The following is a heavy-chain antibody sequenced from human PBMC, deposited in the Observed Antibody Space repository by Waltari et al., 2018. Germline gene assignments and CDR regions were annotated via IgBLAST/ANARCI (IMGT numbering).Heavy chain of an antibody. CDR3: ARDRGRGLYLDS. CDR2: VRRSGRT. D-gene: IGHD2-15*01. CDR1: GDSMRRDDL. Sequence: QVQLQESGPGLVKPSGTLSLTCAVFGDSMRRDDLGNWVRQSPGKGLEWIGQVRRSGRTNYNPSLASRVSVSIDTSNNQFSLKVTSATAADTAVYYCARDRGRGLYLDSWGQGTLVTVSP. V-gene: IGHV4-4*02. J-gene: IGHJ4*02.